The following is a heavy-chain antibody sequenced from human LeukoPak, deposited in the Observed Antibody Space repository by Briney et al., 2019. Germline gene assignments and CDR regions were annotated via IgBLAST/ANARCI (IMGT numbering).Heavy chain of an antibody. J-gene: IGHJ6*03. CDR2: IHASENT. V-gene: IGHV4-4*07. CDR1: GGSINNFY. Sequence: SETLSLTCTFSGGSINNFYWSWIGQPAGKGLEWIGRIHASENTNYNPSLKSRVTMSVDTSKNQFSLKLSSVTAADTAVYYCARGSNYYGSGSAYYYYMDVWGKGTTVTVSS. D-gene: IGHD3-10*01. CDR3: ARGSNYYGSGSAYYYYMDV.